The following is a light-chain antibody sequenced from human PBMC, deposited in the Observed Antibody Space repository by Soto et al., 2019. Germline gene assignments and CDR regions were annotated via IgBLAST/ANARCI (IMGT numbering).Light chain of an antibody. J-gene: IGLJ1*01. V-gene: IGLV2-14*01. Sequence: QSALTQPASVSGSPGQSITISCTGTSSDVGGYNYVSWYQQHPGKAPKLMIYDVSNRPSGVSNRFSGSKSGNTASLTISGLQDEDEADYYCSSYTSSPYVFGTGTKFTVL. CDR2: DVS. CDR3: SSYTSSPYV. CDR1: SSDVGGYNY.